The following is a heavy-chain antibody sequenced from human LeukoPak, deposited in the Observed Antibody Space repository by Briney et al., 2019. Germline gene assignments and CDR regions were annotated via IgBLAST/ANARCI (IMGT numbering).Heavy chain of an antibody. CDR1: GNYW. CDR3: VSFYETY. CDR2: INSDGSWT. J-gene: IGHJ4*02. Sequence: GGSLRLSCAASGNYWMHWVRQAPGKALVWVSHINSDGSWTSYADSVKGRFTISKDNAKNTVYLQMNSLRAEDTAVYYCVSFYETYWGRGTRVTVSS. D-gene: IGHD2/OR15-2a*01. V-gene: IGHV3-74*01.